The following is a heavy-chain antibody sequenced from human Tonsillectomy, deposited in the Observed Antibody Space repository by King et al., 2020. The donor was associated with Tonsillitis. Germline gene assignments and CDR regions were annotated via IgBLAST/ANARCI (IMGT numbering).Heavy chain of an antibody. CDR3: ATEGGLWLVDF. D-gene: IGHD6-19*01. CDR2: IYYSGSA. V-gene: IGHV4-39*07. J-gene: IGHJ4*02. Sequence: QLQESCPGLVKPSETLSLTCTVSGGSISSSSYYWGWIRQPPGKGLEWIGIIYYSGSAYYKPSLKSRVTISVDTSKNQFSLKLSSVTAADTAVYYCATEGGLWLVDFWGQGTLVTVSS. CDR1: GGSISSSSYY.